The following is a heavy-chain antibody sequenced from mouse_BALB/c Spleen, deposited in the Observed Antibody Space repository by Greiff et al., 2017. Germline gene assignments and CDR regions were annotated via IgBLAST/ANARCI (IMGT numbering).Heavy chain of an antibody. CDR1: GYTFTSYW. V-gene: IGHV1-69*02. Sequence: QVQLKQPGAELVRPGASVKLSCKASGYTFTSYWINWVKQRPGQGLEWIGNIYPSDSYTNYNQKFKDKATLTVDKSSSTAYMQLSSPTSEDSAVYYCTRSLLDAMDYWGQGTSVTVSS. CDR2: IYPSDSYT. J-gene: IGHJ4*01. CDR3: TRSLLDAMDY.